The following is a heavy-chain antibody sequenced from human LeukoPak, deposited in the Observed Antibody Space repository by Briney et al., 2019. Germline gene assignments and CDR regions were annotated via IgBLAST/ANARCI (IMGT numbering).Heavy chain of an antibody. D-gene: IGHD1-14*01. Sequence: ASVKVSCKTSGYSFNSQHVHWVRQAPGQGLEWMGVKFSHDGTTSYTQNFQGRLTMTRDTSTSTVYMELSSLRSEDTAVYYCARARPRETKKPRSYYFDYWGQGTLVTVSS. J-gene: IGHJ4*02. V-gene: IGHV1-46*02. CDR3: ARARPRETKKPRSYYFDY. CDR2: KFSHDGTT. CDR1: GYSFNSQH.